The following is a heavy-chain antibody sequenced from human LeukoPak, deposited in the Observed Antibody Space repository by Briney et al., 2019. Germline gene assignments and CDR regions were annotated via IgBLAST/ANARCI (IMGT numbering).Heavy chain of an antibody. V-gene: IGHV3-7*03. CDR1: GFSLNHYW. Sequence: GGSLRLSCAASGFSLNHYWMMWVRQAPGKGLEWVANIKSDGSDKYYVDSVKGRFTISRDNARNSLFLQMSSLRADDTATYYCATDPPWGSDVFDMWGRGTMVTVSS. J-gene: IGHJ3*02. D-gene: IGHD7-27*01. CDR3: ATDPPWGSDVFDM. CDR2: IKSDGSDK.